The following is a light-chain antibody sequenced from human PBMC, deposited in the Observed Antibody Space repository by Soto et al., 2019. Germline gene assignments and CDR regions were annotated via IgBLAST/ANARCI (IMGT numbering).Light chain of an antibody. J-gene: IGKJ5*01. Sequence: DIQMSQPRSTWRAYMGAGVITTCRPSQSITTWLAWYQQRPGKAPKLLIYDVSSLQSGVPSRFSGSGSGTEFTLTISSLQPDDFATYYCQQYNKWPLITFGQGTRLEIK. CDR2: DVS. CDR3: QQYNKWPLIT. CDR1: QSITTW. V-gene: IGKV1-5*01.